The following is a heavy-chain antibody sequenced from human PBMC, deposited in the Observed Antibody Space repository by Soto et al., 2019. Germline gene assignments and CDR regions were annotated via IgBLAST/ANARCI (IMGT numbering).Heavy chain of an antibody. CDR3: AKDWNWFDP. V-gene: IGHV3-11*05. CDR1: GVTFSDYY. CDR2: ISSSSSYT. J-gene: IGHJ5*02. Sequence: GGSLRLSCAASGVTFSDYYMSWIRQAPGKGLEWVSYISSSSSYTNYADSVKGRFTISRDNAKNSLYLQMNSLRAEDTAVYYSAKDWNWFDPWGQGTLVTVSS.